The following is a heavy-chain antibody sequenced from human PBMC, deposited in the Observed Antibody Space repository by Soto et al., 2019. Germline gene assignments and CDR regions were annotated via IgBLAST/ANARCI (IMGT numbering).Heavy chain of an antibody. CDR1: GLRFSSYS. CDR2: ITATGDRT. J-gene: IGHJ4*02. V-gene: IGHV3-23*01. Sequence: GGSLRLSCADSGLRFSSYSMSWVRQTPGKGLEWVAAITATGDRTYYADSVTGRFTISRDNSKKTHYLQMTSLRAEDTAMYYCATMNGYFEYWGQGTPVTVSS. CDR3: ATMNGYFEY. D-gene: IGHD3-22*01.